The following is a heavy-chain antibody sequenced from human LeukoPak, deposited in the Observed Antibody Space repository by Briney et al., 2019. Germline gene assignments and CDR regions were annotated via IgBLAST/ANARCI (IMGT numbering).Heavy chain of an antibody. V-gene: IGHV5-51*01. J-gene: IGHJ4*02. CDR1: GYSFTSYW. CDR3: ARLVITRPRGMVYAISLHYFDY. CDR2: IYPGDSDT. Sequence: GESLKISCKGSGYSFTSYWIGWVRQMPGKGLEWMGIIYPGDSDTRYSPSFQGQVTISADKSISTAYLQWSSLKASDTAMYYCARLVITRPRGMVYAISLHYFDYWGQGTLVTVSS. D-gene: IGHD2-8*01.